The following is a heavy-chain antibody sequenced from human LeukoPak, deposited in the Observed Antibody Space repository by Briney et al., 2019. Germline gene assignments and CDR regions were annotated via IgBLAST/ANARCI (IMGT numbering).Heavy chain of an antibody. Sequence: SQTLSLTCTVSGGSISSGGYYWSWIRQPPGKGLEWIGYIYHSGSTYYNPSLKSRVTISVDRSKNQFSLKLSSVTAADTAVYYCAREIRIQTIVPAAMYYYYYMDVWGKGTTVTVSS. CDR1: GGSISSGGYY. D-gene: IGHD2-2*01. V-gene: IGHV4-30-2*01. J-gene: IGHJ6*03. CDR2: IYHSGST. CDR3: AREIRIQTIVPAAMYYYYYMDV.